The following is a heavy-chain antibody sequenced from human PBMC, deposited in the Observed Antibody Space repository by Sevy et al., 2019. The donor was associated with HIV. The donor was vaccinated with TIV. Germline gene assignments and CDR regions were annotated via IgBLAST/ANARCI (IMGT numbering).Heavy chain of an antibody. D-gene: IGHD6-19*01. CDR3: AKGAGQWLGDAFDV. V-gene: IGHV3-9*01. Sequence: LRLSCAASGFTFDDYAIHWVRQAPGKGLEWVSGLGWNSGTIDDADSVKGRFTISRDNAKKSLYLQMNSLRAEDTALYYCAKGAGQWLGDAFDVWGQGTMVTVSS. J-gene: IGHJ3*01. CDR1: GFTFDDYA. CDR2: LGWNSGTI.